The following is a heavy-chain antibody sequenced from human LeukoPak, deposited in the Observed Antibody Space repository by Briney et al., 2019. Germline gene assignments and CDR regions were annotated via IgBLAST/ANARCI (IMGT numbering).Heavy chain of an antibody. V-gene: IGHV3-30*18. D-gene: IGHD4-17*01. CDR2: ISDDGRNK. CDR1: GFSFISYG. Sequence: GGSLRLSCAASGFSFISYGMRWVRQAPGKGLEWVGVISDDGRNKKYADSVKGRFAISRDNSKDTLYLQMNSLRDEDTAVYYCAKRPSDYGDYVTYFDYWGQGTLVTVSS. J-gene: IGHJ4*02. CDR3: AKRPSDYGDYVTYFDY.